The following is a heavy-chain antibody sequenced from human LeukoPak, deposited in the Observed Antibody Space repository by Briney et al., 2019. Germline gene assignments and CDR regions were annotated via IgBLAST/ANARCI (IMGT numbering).Heavy chain of an antibody. CDR2: IDPSDSYT. CDR1: GYSFTTYW. CDR3: ARQRALTGWIDAFDI. D-gene: IGHD3-9*01. Sequence: PGESLKISCRGSGYSFTTYWIGWVRQMPGKGLEWMGRIDPSDSYTNYSPSFQGHVTISADKSISTAYLQWSSLKASDTAMYYCARQRALTGWIDAFDIWGQGTMVTVSS. V-gene: IGHV5-10-1*01. J-gene: IGHJ3*02.